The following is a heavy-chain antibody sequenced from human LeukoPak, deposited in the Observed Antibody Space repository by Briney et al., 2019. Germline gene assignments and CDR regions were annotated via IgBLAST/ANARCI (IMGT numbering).Heavy chain of an antibody. Sequence: AETLSLTCTVSGYSISWGYYGGLIRQPPGEGLEGIGINYHGGSTYYDPSLKSRFTISVDTSKNQFSLKLNSVTAADTAIYYCARVRGYCSSTSCYKGYYYYMDVWGKGTMVTVSS. CDR2: NYHGGST. V-gene: IGHV4-38-2*02. CDR1: GYSISWGYY. J-gene: IGHJ6*03. D-gene: IGHD2-2*03. CDR3: ARVRGYCSSTSCYKGYYYYMDV.